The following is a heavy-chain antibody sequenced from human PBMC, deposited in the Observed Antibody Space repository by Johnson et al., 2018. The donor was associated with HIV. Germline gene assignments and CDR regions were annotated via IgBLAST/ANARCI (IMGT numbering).Heavy chain of an antibody. CDR3: ARTSEWATYQDAFDI. J-gene: IGHJ3*02. D-gene: IGHD1-26*01. Sequence: VQLVESGGGVVQPGRSLRLSCAASGFTFSNYWMHWVRQAPGKGLEWVSFIYSCGTTYYADSVKGRFTISRDNAKNLLYLQMNSLRAEDTAVFYCARTSEWATYQDAFDIWGQGTMVSVSS. CDR1: GFTFSNYW. V-gene: IGHV3-69-1*01. CDR2: IYSCGTT.